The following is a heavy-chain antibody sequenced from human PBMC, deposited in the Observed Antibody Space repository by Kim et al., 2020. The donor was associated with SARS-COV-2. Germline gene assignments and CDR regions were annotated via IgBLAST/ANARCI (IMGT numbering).Heavy chain of an antibody. V-gene: IGHV3-74*01. Sequence: TGVAECVRGRFTISRDKAKNTLYLQMSSLRAEDTAIYYCVRDIFWSYDNGGQGVLVTVSS. J-gene: IGHJ4*02. D-gene: IGHD1-26*01. CDR3: VRDIFWSYDN. CDR2: T.